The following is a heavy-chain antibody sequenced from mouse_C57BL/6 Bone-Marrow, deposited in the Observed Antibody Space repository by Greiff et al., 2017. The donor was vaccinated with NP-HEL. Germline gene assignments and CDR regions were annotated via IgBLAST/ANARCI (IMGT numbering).Heavy chain of an antibody. CDR2: ISDGGSYT. CDR1: GFTFSSYA. V-gene: IGHV5-4*01. Sequence: EVKLVESGGGLVKPGGSLKLSCAASGFTFSSYAMSWVRQTPEKRLEWVATISDGGSYTYYPDNVKGRFTISRDNAKNNLYLQMSHLKSEDTAMYYCARDPTIVTSVSSYAMDYWGQGTSVTVSS. CDR3: ARDPTIVTSVSSYAMDY. D-gene: IGHD2-5*01. J-gene: IGHJ4*01.